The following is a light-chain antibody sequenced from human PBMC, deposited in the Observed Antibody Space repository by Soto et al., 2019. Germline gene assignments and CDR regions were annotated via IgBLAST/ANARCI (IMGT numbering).Light chain of an antibody. CDR1: QSVSHNY. J-gene: IGKJ1*01. CDR2: GGA. Sequence: ESVLTQSPGTLSLSPGERATLSCRASQSVSHNYIAWYQQKPGQAPRLLIYGGASRATGIPDRFSGSGSGTDFTLTISGLEPEDFAVYYCQQYGASRTFGQGTKVDIK. V-gene: IGKV3-20*01. CDR3: QQYGASRT.